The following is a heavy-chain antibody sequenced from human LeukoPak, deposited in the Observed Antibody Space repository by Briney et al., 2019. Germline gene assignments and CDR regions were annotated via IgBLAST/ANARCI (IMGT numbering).Heavy chain of an antibody. Sequence: GGSLRLSCAASGFTFSSYAMSWVRQAPGKGLEWVSAISGSGGSTYYADSVKGRFTISRDNSKNTLYLQMNSLRAEDTAVYYCATGVGASYGFRYYFDYWGQGTLVTVSS. CDR2: ISGSGGST. CDR1: GFTFSSYA. J-gene: IGHJ4*02. D-gene: IGHD5-18*01. V-gene: IGHV3-23*01. CDR3: ATGVGASYGFRYYFDY.